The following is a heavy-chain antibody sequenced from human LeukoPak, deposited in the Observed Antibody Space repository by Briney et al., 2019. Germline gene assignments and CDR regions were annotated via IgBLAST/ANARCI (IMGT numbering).Heavy chain of an antibody. V-gene: IGHV3-48*02. CDR1: GFTFSNFA. D-gene: IGHD1-26*01. Sequence: PGGSLRLSCAASGFTFSNFAMTWVLQAPGKGPEWVSYISGSSRTIYYADSVKGRFTISRDNAKNSLYLQMNSLRDEDTAVYYCARNEWADYWGQGTLVTVSS. J-gene: IGHJ4*02. CDR3: ARNEWADY. CDR2: ISGSSRTI.